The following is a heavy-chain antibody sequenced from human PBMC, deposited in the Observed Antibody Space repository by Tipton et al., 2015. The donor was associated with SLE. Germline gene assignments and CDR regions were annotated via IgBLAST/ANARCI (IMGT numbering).Heavy chain of an antibody. V-gene: IGHV4-34*01. CDR3: ARVFGYCSSTSCSHKHFDH. J-gene: IGHJ4*02. CDR2: INHSGST. D-gene: IGHD2-2*03. CDR1: GGSFSGYY. Sequence: TLSLTCAVYGGSFSGYYWSWIRQPPGKGLEWIGEINHSGSTNYNPSLKSRVTISVDTSKNQFSLKLSSVTAADTAVYYCARVFGYCSSTSCSHKHFDHWGQGTLVTVSS.